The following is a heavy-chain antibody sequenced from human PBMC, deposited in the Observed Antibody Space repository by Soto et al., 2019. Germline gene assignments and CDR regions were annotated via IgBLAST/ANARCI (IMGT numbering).Heavy chain of an antibody. D-gene: IGHD3-22*01. J-gene: IGHJ6*02. CDR3: ARAGVRYDSSGYLAYYYYGMDA. V-gene: IGHV1-3*01. CDR2: INAGNGNT. Sequence: ASVKVSCKASGYTFTSYAMHWVRQAPGQRLEWMGWINAGNGNTKYSQKFQGRVTITRDTSASTAYMELSSLRSEDTAVYYCARAGVRYDSSGYLAYYYYGMDAWGQGTTVTVSS. CDR1: GYTFTSYA.